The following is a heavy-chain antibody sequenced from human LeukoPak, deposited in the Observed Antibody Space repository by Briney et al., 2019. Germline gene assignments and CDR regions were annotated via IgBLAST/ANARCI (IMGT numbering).Heavy chain of an antibody. CDR2: IKQDGSEK. CDR1: GFTFSSYW. Sequence: PGGSLRLSCAASGFTFSSYWMSWVRQAPGKGLEWVANIKQDGSEKYYVDSVKGRFTISRDNAKNSLYLQMNSLRAEDTAVYYCARDLGYYDSSGYYPGVFPDYWGQGTLVTVSS. J-gene: IGHJ4*02. D-gene: IGHD3-22*01. V-gene: IGHV3-7*01. CDR3: ARDLGYYDSSGYYPGVFPDY.